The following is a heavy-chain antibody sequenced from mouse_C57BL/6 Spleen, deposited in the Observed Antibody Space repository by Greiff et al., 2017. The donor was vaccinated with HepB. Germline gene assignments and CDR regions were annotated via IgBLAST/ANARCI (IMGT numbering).Heavy chain of an antibody. Sequence: DVHLVESGGDLVKPGGSLKLSCAASGFTFSSYGMSWVRQTPDKRLEWVATISSGGSYTYYPDSVKGRFTISRDNAKNTLYLQMSSLKSEDTAMYYCARRRELGRYFDYWGQGTTLTVSS. CDR1: GFTFSSYG. CDR2: ISSGGSYT. D-gene: IGHD4-1*01. J-gene: IGHJ2*01. CDR3: ARRRELGRYFDY. V-gene: IGHV5-6*02.